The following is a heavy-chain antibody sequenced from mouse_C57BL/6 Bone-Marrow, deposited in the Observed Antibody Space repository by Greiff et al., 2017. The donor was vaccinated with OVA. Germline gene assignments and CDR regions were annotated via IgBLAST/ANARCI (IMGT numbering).Heavy chain of an antibody. CDR3: ARHKGYGSSYFDY. J-gene: IGHJ2*01. CDR2: ISSGGSYT. D-gene: IGHD1-1*01. V-gene: IGHV5-6*01. Sequence: EVQVVESGGDLVKPGGSLKLSCAASGFTFSSYGMSWVRQTPDKRLEWVATISSGGSYTYYPDSVKGRFNITRDNSKNTLYLQLSSLTSEDTAMYYCARHKGYGSSYFDYWGQGTTLTVSS. CDR1: GFTFSSYG.